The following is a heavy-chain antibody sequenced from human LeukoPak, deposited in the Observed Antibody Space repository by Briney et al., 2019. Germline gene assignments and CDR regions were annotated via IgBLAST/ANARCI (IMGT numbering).Heavy chain of an antibody. CDR1: GFNFSDYW. CDR3: ARDRVTMVRGVNYYFDY. Sequence: GGSLRLSCAASGFNFSDYWMTWVRQAPGKGLEGVANVKQDGSEKYYVDSVKGRFTISRDNAKNSLYLQMNSLRAEDTAVYYCARDRVTMVRGVNYYFDYWGQGTLVTVSS. V-gene: IGHV3-7*05. J-gene: IGHJ4*02. D-gene: IGHD3-10*01. CDR2: VKQDGSEK.